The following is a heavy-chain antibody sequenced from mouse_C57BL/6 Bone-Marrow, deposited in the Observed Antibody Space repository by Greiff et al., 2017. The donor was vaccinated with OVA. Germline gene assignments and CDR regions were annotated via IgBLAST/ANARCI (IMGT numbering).Heavy chain of an antibody. J-gene: IGHJ3*01. V-gene: IGHV5-17*01. CDR2: ISSGSSTI. Sequence: EVKLVESGGGLVKPGGSLKLSCAASGFTFSDYGMHWVRQAPEKGLEWVAYISSGSSTIYYADTVKGRFTISRDNAKNTLFLQMTSLRSEDTAMYFCARPNYYGSLPWFAYWGQGTLVTVSA. CDR3: ARPNYYGSLPWFAY. CDR1: GFTFSDYG. D-gene: IGHD1-1*01.